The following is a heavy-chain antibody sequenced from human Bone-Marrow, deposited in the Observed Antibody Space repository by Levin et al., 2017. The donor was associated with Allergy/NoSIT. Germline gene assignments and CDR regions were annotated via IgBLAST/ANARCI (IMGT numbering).Heavy chain of an antibody. V-gene: IGHV3-15*01. CDR3: TTDPNITMVVWVAQEAY. D-gene: IGHD3-10*01. Sequence: PGGSLRLSCAASGLTFSDAWMSWVRQAPGKGLEWVGRIKAKADGATTDFAAPVRGRFAISRDDSKNTLYLQMNSLETEDTAVYYCTTDPNITMVVWVAQEAYWGQGTLVTVSS. CDR1: GLTFSDAW. CDR2: IKAKADGATT. J-gene: IGHJ4*02.